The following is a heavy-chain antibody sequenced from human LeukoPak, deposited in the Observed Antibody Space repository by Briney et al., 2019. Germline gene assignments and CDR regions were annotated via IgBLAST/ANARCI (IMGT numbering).Heavy chain of an antibody. CDR1: GYTFTGYY. V-gene: IGHV1-2*02. CDR3: ARARQAGSYSSSSEEGY. CDR2: INPNSGGT. D-gene: IGHD6-6*01. Sequence: SSVKVSCKAIGYTFTGYYIHWVRQAPGQGLEWMGWINPNSGGTNYAQKFQGRVTMTRDTSISTAYMELSRLRSDDTAVYYCARARQAGSYSSSSEEGYWGQGTLVTVSS. J-gene: IGHJ4*02.